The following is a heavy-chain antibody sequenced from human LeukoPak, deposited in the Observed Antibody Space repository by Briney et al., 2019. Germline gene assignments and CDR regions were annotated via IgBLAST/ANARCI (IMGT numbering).Heavy chain of an antibody. D-gene: IGHD3-16*02. J-gene: IGHJ4*02. CDR3: ARGLYDYVWGSYRYYDLHYFDY. V-gene: IGHV3-30*02. Sequence: GGSLRLSCAASGFTFSSYGMHWVRQAPGKGLEWVAFIRYDGSNKYYADSVKGRFTISRDNSKNTLYLQMNSLRAEDTAVYYCARGLYDYVWGSYRYYDLHYFDYWGQGTLVTVSS. CDR1: GFTFSSYG. CDR2: IRYDGSNK.